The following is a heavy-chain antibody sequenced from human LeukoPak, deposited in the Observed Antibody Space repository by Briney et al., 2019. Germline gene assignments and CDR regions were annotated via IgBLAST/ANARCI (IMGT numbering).Heavy chain of an antibody. J-gene: IGHJ5*02. Sequence: PGGSLRLSCAASGFTFSSYAMSWVRQAPGKGLEWVSVIYSGGSTYYADSVKGRFTISRDNSKNTLYLQMNSLRAEDTAVYYCARDWGAYCTNGVCRDNWFDPWGQGTLVTVSS. CDR2: IYSGGST. CDR1: GFTFSSYA. CDR3: ARDWGAYCTNGVCRDNWFDP. V-gene: IGHV3-53*01. D-gene: IGHD2-8*01.